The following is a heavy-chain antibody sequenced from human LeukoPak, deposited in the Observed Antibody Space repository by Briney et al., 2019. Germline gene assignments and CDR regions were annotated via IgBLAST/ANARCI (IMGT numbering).Heavy chain of an antibody. CDR2: INPNSGGT. CDR1: GYTFTGYY. V-gene: IGHV1-2*02. Sequence: PSVKVSCKASGYTFTGYYMHWVRQAPGQGLEWMGWINPNSGGTNYAQKFQGRVTMTRDTSISTAYMELSRLRSDDTAVYYCARGILGYCSGGSCYYGYWGQGTLVTVSS. CDR3: ARGILGYCSGGSCYYGY. J-gene: IGHJ4*02. D-gene: IGHD2-15*01.